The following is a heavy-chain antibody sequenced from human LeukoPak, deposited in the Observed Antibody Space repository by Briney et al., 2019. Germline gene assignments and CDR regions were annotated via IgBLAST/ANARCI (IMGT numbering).Heavy chain of an antibody. CDR3: AREISSSWYSDQARKNYYYYYYMDV. CDR1: GFTFSSYW. CDR2: IKQDGSEK. V-gene: IGHV3-7*01. J-gene: IGHJ6*03. D-gene: IGHD6-13*01. Sequence: GGSLRLSCAASGFTFSSYWMSWVRQAPGKGLEWVANIKQDGSEKYYVDSVKGRFTISRDNAKNSLYLQMNSLRAEDTAVYYCAREISSSWYSDQARKNYYYYYYMDVWGKGTTVTISS.